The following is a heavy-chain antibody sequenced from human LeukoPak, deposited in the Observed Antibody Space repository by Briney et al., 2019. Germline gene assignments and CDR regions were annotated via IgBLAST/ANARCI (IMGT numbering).Heavy chain of an antibody. D-gene: IGHD6-19*01. J-gene: IGHJ6*03. Sequence: PGGSLRLSCAASGFTFSSYWMHWVRQAPGKGLVWVSRINSDGSSTSYADSVRGRFTISRDNAKNTLYLQMNSLRAEDTAVYYCARDSSCWSSYYYYYMDVWGKGTTVTVSS. CDR2: INSDGSST. CDR1: GFTFSSYW. CDR3: ARDSSCWSSYYYYYMDV. V-gene: IGHV3-74*01.